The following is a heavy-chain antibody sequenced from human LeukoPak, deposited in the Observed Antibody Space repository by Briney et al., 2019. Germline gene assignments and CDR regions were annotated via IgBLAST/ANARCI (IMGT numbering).Heavy chain of an antibody. CDR3: ARDGGYYYDSSGYPDY. J-gene: IGHJ4*02. V-gene: IGHV3-30*03. D-gene: IGHD3-22*01. Sequence: GGSLRLSCAASGFTFSSYGMHWVRQAPGKGLEWVAVISYDGSNKYYADSVKGRFTISRDNSKNTPYLQMNSLRAEDTAVYYCARDGGYYYDSSGYPDYWGQGTLVTVSS. CDR2: ISYDGSNK. CDR1: GFTFSSYG.